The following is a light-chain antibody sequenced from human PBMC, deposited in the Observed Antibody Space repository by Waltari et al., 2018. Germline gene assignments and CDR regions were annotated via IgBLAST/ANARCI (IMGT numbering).Light chain of an antibody. CDR3: QHYVRLPAT. J-gene: IGKJ1*01. CDR2: GAT. Sequence: EIVLTQSPASLSSSPGERVTLSGRASQSVSRALAWYQQKPGQAPRLLIFGATNRATGIPDRFSGSGSETDFSLTISRLEPEDFAVYYCQHYVRLPATFGRGTKVEIK. V-gene: IGKV3-20*01. CDR1: QSVSRA.